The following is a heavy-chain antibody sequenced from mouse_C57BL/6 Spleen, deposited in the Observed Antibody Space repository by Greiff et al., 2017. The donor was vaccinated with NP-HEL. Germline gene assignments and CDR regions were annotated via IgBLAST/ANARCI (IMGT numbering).Heavy chain of an antibody. J-gene: IGHJ2*01. D-gene: IGHD1-1*01. CDR3: ARPITTVVGFDY. CDR1: GFTFSDYG. CDR2: ISSGSSTI. Sequence: EVMLVESGGGLVKPGGSLKLSCAASGFTFSDYGMHWVRQAPEKGLEWVAYISSGSSTIYYADTVKGRFTISRDNAKNTLFLQMTSLRSEDTAMYYCARPITTVVGFDYWGQGTTLTVSS. V-gene: IGHV5-17*01.